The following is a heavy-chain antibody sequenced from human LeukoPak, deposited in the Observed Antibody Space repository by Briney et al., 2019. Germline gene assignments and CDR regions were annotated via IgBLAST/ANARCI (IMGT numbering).Heavy chain of an antibody. Sequence: PSETLSLTCTVSGGSISSYYWSWIRQPPGEGLEWIGYIYYSGSTNYNPSLKSRVTISVDTSKNQFSLKLSSVTAADTAVYYCARVSGVSGSPEAVDYWGQGTLVTVSS. CDR3: ARVSGVSGSPEAVDY. V-gene: IGHV4-59*01. CDR2: IYYSGST. CDR1: GGSISSYY. D-gene: IGHD1-26*01. J-gene: IGHJ4*02.